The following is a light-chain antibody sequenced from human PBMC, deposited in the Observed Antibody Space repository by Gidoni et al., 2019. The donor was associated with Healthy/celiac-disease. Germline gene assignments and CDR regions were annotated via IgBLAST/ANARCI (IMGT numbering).Light chain of an antibody. CDR1: QSVSSY. CDR2: DAS. V-gene: IGKV3-11*01. CDR3: QQSYNWPWT. J-gene: IGKJ1*01. Sequence: EVVFTQSPASLSLSPGERATLPCGASQSVSSYLSWYQQKPGQAPRLLIYDASNWATGIPSRFSGSGSGTDFTLTISSLKPEDFAVYYCQQSYNWPWTFAQGTKVEIK.